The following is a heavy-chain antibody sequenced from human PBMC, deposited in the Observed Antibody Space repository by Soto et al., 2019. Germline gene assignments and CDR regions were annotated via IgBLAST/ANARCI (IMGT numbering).Heavy chain of an antibody. D-gene: IGHD3-10*01. J-gene: IGHJ5*02. Sequence: GGSVKVSFKASGYPFTSYGISLVRQAPGQGLEWMGWISAYNGNTNYAQKLQGRVTMTTDTSTSTAYMELRSLRSDDTAVYYCARARGSASNPWFDPWGQGTLVTVSS. V-gene: IGHV1-18*04. CDR3: ARARGSASNPWFDP. CDR2: ISAYNGNT. CDR1: GYPFTSYG.